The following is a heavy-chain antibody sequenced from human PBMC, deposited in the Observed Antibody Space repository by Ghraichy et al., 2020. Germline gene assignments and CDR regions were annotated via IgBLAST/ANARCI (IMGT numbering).Heavy chain of an antibody. CDR2: LNFNSGAT. CDR3: ARGDAGTVTTGVY. CDR1: GYMFTGYY. J-gene: IGHJ4*02. V-gene: IGHV1-2*02. Sequence: ASVKVSCKASGYMFTGYYIHWVRQAPGQGLQWMGWLNFNSGATNYAQRFQGRVTMTRDTSISTAYMELIRLSSDDTAVYYCARGDAGTVTTGVYWGQGTLVTVSA. D-gene: IGHD4-17*01.